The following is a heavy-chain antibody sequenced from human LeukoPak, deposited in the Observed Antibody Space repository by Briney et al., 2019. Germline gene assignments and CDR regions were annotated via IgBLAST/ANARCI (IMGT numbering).Heavy chain of an antibody. J-gene: IGHJ3*02. D-gene: IGHD5-24*01. CDR1: GGSISSYY. CDR3: ARVEGRWLHKAFDI. CDR2: IYYGGST. Sequence: PSETLSLTCTVSGGSISSYYWSWIRQPPGKGLEWIGYIYYGGSTNYNPSLKSRVTISVDTSKNQFSLKLSSVTAADTAVYYCARVEGRWLHKAFDIWGQGTMVTVSS. V-gene: IGHV4-59*01.